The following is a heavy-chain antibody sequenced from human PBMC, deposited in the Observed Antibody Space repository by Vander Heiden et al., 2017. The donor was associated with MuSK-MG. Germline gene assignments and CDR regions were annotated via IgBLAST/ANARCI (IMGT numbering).Heavy chain of an antibody. D-gene: IGHD3-3*02. Sequence: QLQLQESGPGLVKPSETLSLTCTVSGGSISSSSYYWGWIRQPPGKGLEWIGSIYHSWSTVDNPSLKSRVTISVDTSQNQFSLNLRADTAADTCVYDGATIRRGWY. V-gene: IGHV4-39*01. CDR1: GGSISSSSYY. CDR3: ATIRRGWY. J-gene: IGHJ2*01. CDR2: IYHSWST.